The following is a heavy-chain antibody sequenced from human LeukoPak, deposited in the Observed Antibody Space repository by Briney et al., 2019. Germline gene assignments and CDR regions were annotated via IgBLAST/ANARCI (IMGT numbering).Heavy chain of an antibody. V-gene: IGHV3-21*01. J-gene: IGHJ4*02. D-gene: IGHD6-6*01. CDR2: ISSSSSYI. CDR1: GFTFSSSS. CDR3: ATSEYSSSSKVDY. Sequence: GGSLRLSCAASGFTFSSSSMNWVRQAPGKGLEWVASISSSSSYIYYADSVKGRFTISRDNAKNSLYLQMNSLRGEDTAVYYCATSEYSSSSKVDYWGQATLATVSS.